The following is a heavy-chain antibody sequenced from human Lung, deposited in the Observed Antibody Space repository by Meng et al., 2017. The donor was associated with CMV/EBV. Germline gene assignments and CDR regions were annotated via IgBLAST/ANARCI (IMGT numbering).Heavy chain of an antibody. CDR2: IPDRGSS. CDR3: LRRAGGSL. D-gene: IGHD3-10*01. CDR1: ADSSTNHNW. Sequence: QVGLRGAGLEMVRASETLSRNGAGSADSSTNHNWGAWDRQPRGKGLEWIGPIPDRGSSAHNPHRKGRVSMSTDKTKTQFSLRRTSVAAADMYVYHCLRRAGGSLWGQGTLVTVSS. V-gene: IGHV4-4*02. J-gene: IGHJ1*01.